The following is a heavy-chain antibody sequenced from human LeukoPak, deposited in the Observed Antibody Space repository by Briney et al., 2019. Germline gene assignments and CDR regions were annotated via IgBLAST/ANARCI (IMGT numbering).Heavy chain of an antibody. Sequence: ASVKVSCKASGGTFSSYAISWVRQAPGQGLEWMGRIIPIFGIANYAQKFQGRVTTTADKSTSTAYMELSSLSSEDTAVYYCARDKKGSTSCYGPGRGKCYYGMDVWGQGTTVTVSS. D-gene: IGHD2-2*01. CDR3: ARDKKGSTSCYGPGRGKCYYGMDV. CDR2: IIPIFGIA. V-gene: IGHV1-69*04. CDR1: GGTFSSYA. J-gene: IGHJ6*02.